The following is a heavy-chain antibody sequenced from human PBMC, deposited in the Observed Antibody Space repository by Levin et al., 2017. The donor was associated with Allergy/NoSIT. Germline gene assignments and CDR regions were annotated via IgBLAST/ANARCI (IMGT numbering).Heavy chain of an antibody. V-gene: IGHV3-33*01. CDR1: GFTFSSYG. Sequence: GGSLRLSCAASGFTFSSYGMHWVRQAPGKGLEWVAVIWYDGSNKYYADSVKGRFTISRDNSKNTLYLQMNSLRAEDTAVYYCAREMGPVATIVDAFDIWGQGTMVTVSS. CDR3: AREMGPVATIVDAFDI. CDR2: IWYDGSNK. D-gene: IGHD5-24*01. J-gene: IGHJ3*02.